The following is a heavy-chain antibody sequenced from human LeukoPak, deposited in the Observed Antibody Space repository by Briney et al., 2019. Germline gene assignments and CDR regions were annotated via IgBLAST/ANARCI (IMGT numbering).Heavy chain of an antibody. V-gene: IGHV4-34*01. CDR3: ARSGGSSLCDY. D-gene: IGHD1-26*01. CDR2: INHSGST. Sequence: SETLSLTCAAYGGSFSGYYWSWIRQPPGKGLEWIGEINHSGSTNYNPSLKSRVTTSVDTSKNQFSLKLSSVTAADTAVYYCARSGGSSLCDYWGQGTLVTVSS. J-gene: IGHJ4*02. CDR1: GGSFSGYY.